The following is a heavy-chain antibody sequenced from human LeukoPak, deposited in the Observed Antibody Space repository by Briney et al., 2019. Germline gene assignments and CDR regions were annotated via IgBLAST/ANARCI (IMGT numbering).Heavy chain of an antibody. CDR2: IRDDGSNR. CDR3: AKVPHSWGLFDS. D-gene: IGHD3-16*01. CDR1: GFTFSSYG. Sequence: GGXXRLSCAASGFTFSSYGLHWVRQAPGKGLEWVAFIRDDGSNRYYADSVKGRFTVSRDNSKNTLYLQMDSLRTEDTAVYYCAKVPHSWGLFDSWGQGTLVTVSS. J-gene: IGHJ4*02. V-gene: IGHV3-30*02.